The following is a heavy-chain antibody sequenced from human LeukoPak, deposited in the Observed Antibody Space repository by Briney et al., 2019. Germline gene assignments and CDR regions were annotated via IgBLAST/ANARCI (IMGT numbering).Heavy chain of an antibody. D-gene: IGHD3-16*02. CDR2: IHHNGRI. Sequence: SETLSLTCTVSGGSIDSTNWWNWVRQPPGKGLEWIGEIHHNGRINYNPSLKSRVTLSVDKSKNQFSLRLNSVTAADTAMYYCARSHDHLWGNYPDYWGQGTLVTVSS. CDR3: ARSHDHLWGNYPDY. CDR1: GGSIDSTNW. J-gene: IGHJ4*02. V-gene: IGHV4-4*02.